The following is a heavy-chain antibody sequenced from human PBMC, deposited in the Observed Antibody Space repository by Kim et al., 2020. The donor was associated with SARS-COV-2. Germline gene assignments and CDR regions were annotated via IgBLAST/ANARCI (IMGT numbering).Heavy chain of an antibody. Sequence: DSGKGPFTISRDDSKNTQYLQMTSLRAEDTAVYYCARDGDRGYPSYYFDYWGQGTLVTVSS. CDR3: ARDGDRGYPSYYFDY. D-gene: IGHD3-16*01. V-gene: IGHV3-30*07. J-gene: IGHJ4*02.